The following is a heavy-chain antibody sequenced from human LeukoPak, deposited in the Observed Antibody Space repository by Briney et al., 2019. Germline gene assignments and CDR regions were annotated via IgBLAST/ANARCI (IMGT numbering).Heavy chain of an antibody. J-gene: IGHJ4*02. D-gene: IGHD5-12*01. Sequence: PGGSLRLSCAASGFTFSSYSMNWVRQAPGKGLEWVSSISSSSSYIYYADSVKGRFTISRDNAKNSLYLQMNSLRAEDTAVYYCATDIVATDYYFDYWGQGTLVTVSS. CDR3: ATDIVATDYYFDY. V-gene: IGHV3-21*01. CDR1: GFTFSSYS. CDR2: ISSSSSYI.